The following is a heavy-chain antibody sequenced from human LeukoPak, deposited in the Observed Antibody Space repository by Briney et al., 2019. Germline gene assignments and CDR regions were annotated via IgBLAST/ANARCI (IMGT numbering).Heavy chain of an antibody. V-gene: IGHV3-30*04. Sequence: GGSLRLSCAASGFTFSSYAMHWVRQAPGKRQEWVAVISYDGSNKYYADSVKGRFTISRDNSKNTLYLQMNSLRAEDTAVYYCARALGRTFSGPFDYWGQGTLVTVSS. CDR3: ARALGRTFSGPFDY. J-gene: IGHJ4*02. D-gene: IGHD6-25*01. CDR1: GFTFSSYA. CDR2: ISYDGSNK.